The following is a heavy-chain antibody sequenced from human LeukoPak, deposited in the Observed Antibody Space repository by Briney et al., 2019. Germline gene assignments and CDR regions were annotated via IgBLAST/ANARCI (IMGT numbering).Heavy chain of an antibody. CDR3: AREIVLMVYAILGPGSWFDP. D-gene: IGHD2-8*01. V-gene: IGHV4-39*07. J-gene: IGHJ5*02. CDR1: GGSISSSSYY. Sequence: PSETLSLTCTVSGGSISSSSYYWGWIRQPPGKGLEWIGSIYYSGSTYYNPSLKSRVTISVDTSKNQFSLKLSSVTAADTAVYYCAREIVLMVYAILGPGSWFDPWGQGTLVTVSS. CDR2: IYYSGST.